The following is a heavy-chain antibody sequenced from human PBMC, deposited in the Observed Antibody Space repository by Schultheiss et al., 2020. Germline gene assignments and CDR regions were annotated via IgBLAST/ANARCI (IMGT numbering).Heavy chain of an antibody. CDR1: GYTFTSYG. J-gene: IGHJ3*02. CDR3: ARPEGYCSGASCPPYAFDI. D-gene: IGHD2-15*01. CDR2: INPSGGST. V-gene: IGHV1-46*01. Sequence: ASVKVSCKASGYTFTSYGISWVRQAPGQGLEWMGIINPSGGSTSYAQKFQGRVTMTRDTSTSTVYMELSSLRSEDTAVYYCARPEGYCSGASCPPYAFDIWGQGTMVTVSS.